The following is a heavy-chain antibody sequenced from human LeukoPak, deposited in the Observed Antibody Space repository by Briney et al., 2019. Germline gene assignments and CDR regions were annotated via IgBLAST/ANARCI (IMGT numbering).Heavy chain of an antibody. V-gene: IGHV1-69*05. CDR2: IIPIFGTA. CDR3: ARVGLYDFWSGHFDY. D-gene: IGHD3-3*01. J-gene: IGHJ4*02. Sequence: GASVKVSCKASGGTFSSYAISWVQQAPGQGLEWMGGIIPIFGTANYAQKFQGRVTITTDESTSTAYMELSSLRSEDTAVYYCARVGLYDFWSGHFDYWGQGTLVTVSS. CDR1: GGTFSSYA.